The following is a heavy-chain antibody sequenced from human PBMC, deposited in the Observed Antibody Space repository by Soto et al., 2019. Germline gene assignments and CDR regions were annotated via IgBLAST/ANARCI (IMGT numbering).Heavy chain of an antibody. CDR1: GCTFSSHW. CDR2: INSDGSST. CDR3: ARLLTGPLFDAFDI. V-gene: IGHV3-74*01. Sequence: GGPMRLSWAASGCTFSSHWMHWVRQDQRKGLVWVSRINSDGSSTSYADSVKGRFTISRDNAKNTLYLQMNSLRAEDTAVYYCARLLTGPLFDAFDIWGQGTMVTVSS. D-gene: IGHD3-9*01. J-gene: IGHJ3*02.